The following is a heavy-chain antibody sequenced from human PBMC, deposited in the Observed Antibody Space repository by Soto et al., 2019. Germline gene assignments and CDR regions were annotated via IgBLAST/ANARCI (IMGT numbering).Heavy chain of an antibody. V-gene: IGHV3-21*01. D-gene: IGHD1-20*01. CDR2: ISSSSSYI. CDR1: GFTFSSYS. CDR3: ARDRGITGTTGRKDWFDP. Sequence: ESGGGLVKPGGSLRLSCAASGFTFSSYSMNWVRQAPGKGLEWVSSISSSSSYIYYADSVKGRFTISRDNAKNSLYLQMNSLRAEDTAVYYCARDRGITGTTGRKDWFDPWGQGTLVTVSS. J-gene: IGHJ5*02.